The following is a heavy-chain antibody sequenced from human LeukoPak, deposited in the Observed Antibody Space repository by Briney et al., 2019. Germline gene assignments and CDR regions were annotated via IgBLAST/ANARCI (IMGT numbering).Heavy chain of an antibody. J-gene: IGHJ5*02. CDR3: ARDRWSYDFWSGYYAEERNWFDP. V-gene: IGHV1-2*02. CDR2: INPNSGGT. CDR1: GYTFTGYY. D-gene: IGHD3-3*01. Sequence: ASVKVSCKASGYTFTGYYMHWVRQAPGQGLGWLGWINPNSGGTNYAQKFQGRVTMTRDTSISTAYMELSRLRSDDTAVYYCARDRWSYDFWSGYYAEERNWFDPWGQGTLVTVSS.